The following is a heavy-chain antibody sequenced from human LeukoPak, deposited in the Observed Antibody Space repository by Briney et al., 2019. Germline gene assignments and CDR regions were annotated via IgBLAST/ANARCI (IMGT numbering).Heavy chain of an antibody. CDR1: GFAFDDYA. Sequence: PDRSLRLSCAASGFAFDDYAMLWVRQAPGKGLEWVSGISWNSGSIGYADSVKGRFTISRDNAKNSLYLQMNSLRAEDTALYYCAKEGHDFGFDYWGQGTLVTVSS. J-gene: IGHJ4*02. V-gene: IGHV3-9*01. D-gene: IGHD4-17*01. CDR3: AKEGHDFGFDY. CDR2: ISWNSGSI.